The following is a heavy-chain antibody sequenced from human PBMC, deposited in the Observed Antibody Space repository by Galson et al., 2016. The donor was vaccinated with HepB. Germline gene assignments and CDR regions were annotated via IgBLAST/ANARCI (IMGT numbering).Heavy chain of an antibody. CDR1: GDSISSSYW. Sequence: ETLSLTCAVSGDSISSSYWWSWVRQSPGKGLEWIGEIYHSGTTNYNPSLKSRVTISVDKSKNQFSLNLNSMTAADTAVYYCARYNGPSWGYDFWSGYFNGMDVWGQGTTVTVSS. J-gene: IGHJ6*02. CDR3: ARYNGPSWGYDFWSGYFNGMDV. CDR2: IYHSGTT. V-gene: IGHV4-4*02. D-gene: IGHD3-3*01.